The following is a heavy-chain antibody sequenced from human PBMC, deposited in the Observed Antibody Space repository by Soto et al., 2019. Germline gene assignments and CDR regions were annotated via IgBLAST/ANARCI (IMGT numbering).Heavy chain of an antibody. J-gene: IGHJ5*02. CDR1: GGSFSGYY. CDR3: ARGLRYCSSTSRPPSFRFGP. Sequence: SETLSLTCAVYGGSFSGYYWSWIRQPPGKGLEWIGEINHSGSTNYNPSLKSRVTISVDTSKNQFSLKLSSVTAADTAVYYCARGLRYCSSTSRPPSFRFGPWGQGTLVTVSS. V-gene: IGHV4-34*01. CDR2: INHSGST. D-gene: IGHD2-2*01.